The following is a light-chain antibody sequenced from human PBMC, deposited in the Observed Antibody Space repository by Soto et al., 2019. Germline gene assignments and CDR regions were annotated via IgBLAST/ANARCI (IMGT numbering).Light chain of an antibody. J-gene: IGKJ2*01. Sequence: EIVLTQSPGTLSSSPGERATLSCRASQSVSSSHLAWYQQKPGQAPRLLIYGASSRATGIPDRFSGSGSGTDFTLTISRLEPEDVAVYFCQQYRDSPMYTFGQGTKMEI. CDR1: QSVSSSH. CDR3: QQYRDSPMYT. CDR2: GAS. V-gene: IGKV3-20*01.